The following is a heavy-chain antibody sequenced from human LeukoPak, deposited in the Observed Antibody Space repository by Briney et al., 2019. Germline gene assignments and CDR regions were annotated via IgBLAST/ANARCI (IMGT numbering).Heavy chain of an antibody. CDR2: INPNSGGT. CDR3: ARMRRRITMIVVVSHFDY. V-gene: IGHV1-2*02. CDR1: GYTFTGYY. Sequence: ASVKVSCKASGYTFTGYYMHWVRQAPGQGLEWMGWINPNSGGTNYAQKFQGRVTMTRDTSISTAYMELSRLRSDDTAVYYCARMRRRITMIVVVSHFDYWGQGTLVTVSS. J-gene: IGHJ4*02. D-gene: IGHD3-22*01.